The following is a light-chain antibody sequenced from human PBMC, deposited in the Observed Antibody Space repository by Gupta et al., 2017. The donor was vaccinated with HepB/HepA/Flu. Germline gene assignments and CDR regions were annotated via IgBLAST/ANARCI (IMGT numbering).Light chain of an antibody. CDR1: SSNIGAGYN. CDR2: RNS. J-gene: IGLJ1*01. Sequence: QSVLTQPPSLSGAPGQRVTISCTGRSSNIGAGYNVHWYQHLPGTAPKLLIFRNSNRPSGVPDRFSGSKSGTSASLAISGLQAEDEADYYCQTYDSSLSGHVFGTGTKVTVL. CDR3: QTYDSSLSGHV. V-gene: IGLV1-40*01.